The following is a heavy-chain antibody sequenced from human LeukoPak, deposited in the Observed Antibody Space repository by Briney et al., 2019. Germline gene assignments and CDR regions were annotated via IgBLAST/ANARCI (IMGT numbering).Heavy chain of an antibody. CDR1: GFTFSSYA. D-gene: IGHD1-26*01. Sequence: GGSLRLSCAASGFTFSSYAMSWVRQAPGKGLEWVSAISGSGGSTYYADSVKGRFTISRDNSKNTLYLQMNSLRAEDTAVYYCARTTTYRYSGTYPPYYFDYWGQGTLVTVSS. V-gene: IGHV3-23*01. CDR2: ISGSGGST. CDR3: ARTTTYRYSGTYPPYYFDY. J-gene: IGHJ4*02.